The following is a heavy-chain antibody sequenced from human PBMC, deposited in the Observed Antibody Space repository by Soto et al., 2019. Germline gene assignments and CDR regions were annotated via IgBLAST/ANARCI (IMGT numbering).Heavy chain of an antibody. CDR1: GGSIISSSYY. CDR2: VYYSGST. D-gene: IGHD2-2*01. J-gene: IGHJ4*02. V-gene: IGHV4-39*01. CDR3: ASVNCSSTSCYYVFDY. Sequence: QLQLQESGPGLVKPSETLSLTCTVSGGSIISSSYYWGWILQPPGKGLAWIGSVYYSGSTYYNASLKSRVTISVDTPKNQFALKLSSVTAADTAVYYCASVNCSSTSCYYVFDYWGQGTLVTVSS.